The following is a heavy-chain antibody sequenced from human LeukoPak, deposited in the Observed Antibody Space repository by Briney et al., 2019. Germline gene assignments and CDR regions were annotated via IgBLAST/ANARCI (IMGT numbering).Heavy chain of an antibody. Sequence: GGSLRLSCAVSGFTFSTYWMNWVRQAPGKGPEWVANIKPDGSEKFYVDSVKGRFTVSRDNAKNLLYLQMNSLRAEDTALYYCARGASYWGQGTLVTVSS. J-gene: IGHJ4*02. V-gene: IGHV3-7*04. CDR3: ARGASY. CDR2: IKPDGSEK. CDR1: GFTFSTYW.